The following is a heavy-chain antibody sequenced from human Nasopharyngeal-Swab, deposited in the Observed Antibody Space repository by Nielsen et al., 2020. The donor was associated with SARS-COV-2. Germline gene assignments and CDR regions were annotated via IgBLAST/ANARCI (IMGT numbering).Heavy chain of an antibody. CDR3: ARDVEEWLVVPSLSFDH. V-gene: IGHV1-18*01. D-gene: IGHD5-18*01. J-gene: IGHJ4*02. CDR2: ISVYNADR. CDR1: GYSFPSYV. Sequence: ASVNVSCKASGYSFPSYVINLVRQAPGQGLECMGWISVYNADRNYAEKFQGRVSMTTDTSTTTGYMELRSLTSDDTAVYYCARDVEEWLVVPSLSFDHWGQGTLVTVSS.